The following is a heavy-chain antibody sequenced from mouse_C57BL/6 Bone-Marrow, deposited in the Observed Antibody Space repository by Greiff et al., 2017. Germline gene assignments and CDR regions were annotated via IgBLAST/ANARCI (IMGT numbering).Heavy chain of an antibody. Sequence: QVQLQQPGAELVKPGASVKLSCKASGYTFTSYWMHWVKQRPGQGLEWIGMIHPNSGSTNYNEKFKSKATLTVDKSSSTAYMQLSSLTSEDSAVYYCARTTMITTRKAWFAYWGQGTLVTVSA. J-gene: IGHJ3*01. V-gene: IGHV1-64*01. CDR3: ARTTMITTRKAWFAY. CDR1: GYTFTSYW. CDR2: IHPNSGST. D-gene: IGHD2-4*01.